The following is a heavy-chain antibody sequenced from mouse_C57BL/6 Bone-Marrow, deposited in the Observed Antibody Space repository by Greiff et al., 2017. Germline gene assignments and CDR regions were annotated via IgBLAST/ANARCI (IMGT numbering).Heavy chain of an antibody. CDR1: GYTFTDYY. Sequence: VQLQQSGPELVKPGASVKISCKASGYTFTDYYMNWVKQSHGKSLEWIGDINPNNGGTSYNQKFKGKATLTVDKSSSTAYMELRSLTSEDSAVYYCARERSTMVTIWYCDVWGTGTTVTVSS. CDR2: INPNNGGT. J-gene: IGHJ1*03. D-gene: IGHD2-2*01. V-gene: IGHV1-26*01. CDR3: ARERSTMVTIWYCDV.